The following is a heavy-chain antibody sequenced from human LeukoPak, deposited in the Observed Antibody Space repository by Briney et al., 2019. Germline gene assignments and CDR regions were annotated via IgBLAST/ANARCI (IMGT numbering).Heavy chain of an antibody. V-gene: IGHV1-2*02. CDR3: ARVCDSTSCYDGDRFGYYYMDV. CDR2: INPNSGGT. CDR1: GYTFTGYY. J-gene: IGHJ6*03. D-gene: IGHD2-2*01. Sequence: ASVKVSCKASGYTFTGYYMHWARQAPGQGLEWMGWINPNSGGTNYAQKFQGRVTMTRDTSISTVYMELSRLRSDDTAVYYCARVCDSTSCYDGDRFGYYYMDVWGKGTTVTVSS.